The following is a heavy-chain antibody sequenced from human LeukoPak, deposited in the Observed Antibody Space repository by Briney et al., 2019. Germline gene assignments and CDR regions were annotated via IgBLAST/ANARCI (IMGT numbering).Heavy chain of an antibody. D-gene: IGHD3-16*01. J-gene: IGHJ3*01. CDR2: FDPEDGER. Sequence: ASVKVSCKVSGYTLTELSTHWVRQAPGKGLEWMGGFDPEDGERIYAQKFQDRVTMTEGTSTDTAYMELRSLRSEDTAMYYCATALRLEALDLWGHGTMVTVSS. V-gene: IGHV1-24*01. CDR1: GYTLTELS. CDR3: ATALRLEALDL.